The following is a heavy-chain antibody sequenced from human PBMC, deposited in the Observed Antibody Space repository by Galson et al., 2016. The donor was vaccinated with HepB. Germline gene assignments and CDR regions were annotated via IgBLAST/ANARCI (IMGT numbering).Heavy chain of an antibody. CDR1: TTYY. Sequence: TTYYIHWVRQAPGQGLEWMGIIPPSVGSTTYAQKFQGRVTMTRDTSTSTENMELSSLRSEDTAVYYCVRDGGYDGLYGMDVWGQGTTVSVSS. CDR3: VRDGGYDGLYGMDV. J-gene: IGHJ6*02. V-gene: IGHV1-46*01. CDR2: IPPSVGST. D-gene: IGHD3-16*01.